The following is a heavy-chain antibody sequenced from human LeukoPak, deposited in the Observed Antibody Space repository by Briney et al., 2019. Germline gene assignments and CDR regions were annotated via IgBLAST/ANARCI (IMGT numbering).Heavy chain of an antibody. CDR1: GGSINGYY. J-gene: IGHJ5*02. CDR3: ARERPPQLGNNWFDP. Sequence: SETLSLTRTVSGGSINGYYWSWIRQPAGKALEWIGRIYSSGTTNYNPSLMSRVTMSVDMSKNQFSLKLSSVTAADTAVYYCARERPPQLGNNWFDPWGQGTLVTVSS. D-gene: IGHD6-6*01. CDR2: IYSSGTT. V-gene: IGHV4-4*07.